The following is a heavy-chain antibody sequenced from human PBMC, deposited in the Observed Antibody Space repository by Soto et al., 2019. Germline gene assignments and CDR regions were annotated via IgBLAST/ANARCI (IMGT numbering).Heavy chain of an antibody. CDR3: GRGRGPYRNPGWFDP. V-gene: IGHV4-34*01. CDR2: INHSGST. Sequence: QVQLQQWGAGLLKPSETLSLTCAVYGGSFSGYYWSWIRQPPGKGLEWIGEINHSGSTNYNPSLKSRVTISVDTSKNQFSLKLSSVTAADTAVYYCGRGRGPYRNPGWFDPWGQGTLVTVSS. J-gene: IGHJ5*02. D-gene: IGHD4-4*01. CDR1: GGSFSGYY.